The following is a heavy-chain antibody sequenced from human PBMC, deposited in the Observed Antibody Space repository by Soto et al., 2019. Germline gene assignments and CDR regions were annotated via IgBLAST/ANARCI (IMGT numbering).Heavy chain of an antibody. Sequence: SETLCVTCTVAGGSISGYYWSWIRQPSGKGLEWIGYIYYSGSTYYNPSLKSRVTISVDTSKNQFSLKLSSVTAADTAVYYCAREGYNFGPFYLDYWGQGALVSVSS. J-gene: IGHJ4*02. V-gene: IGHV4-59*12. CDR3: AREGYNFGPFYLDY. CDR1: GGSISGYY. D-gene: IGHD5-18*01. CDR2: IYYSGST.